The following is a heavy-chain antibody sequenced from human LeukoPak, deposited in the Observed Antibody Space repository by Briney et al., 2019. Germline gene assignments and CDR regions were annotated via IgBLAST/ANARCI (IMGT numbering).Heavy chain of an antibody. Sequence: GGSLRLSCAASGFTVSSNYMSWVRQAPGKGLEWVSVIYSDGSTYYADSVKGRFTISRHNSKNTLYLQMNSLRAEDTAVYYCAREGYDILTGYWFDYWSQGTLVTVSS. CDR2: IYSDGST. D-gene: IGHD3-9*01. V-gene: IGHV3-53*04. J-gene: IGHJ4*02. CDR1: GFTVSSNY. CDR3: AREGYDILTGYWFDY.